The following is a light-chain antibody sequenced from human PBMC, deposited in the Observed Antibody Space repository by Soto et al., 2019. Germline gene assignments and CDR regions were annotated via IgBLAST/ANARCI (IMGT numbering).Light chain of an antibody. J-gene: IGKJ5*01. Sequence: EIVMTQSPPTLSVSPGESATRSCRASQRINSDLAWYYQKPGQAPRRLLYDAATSGTAIPPRFTGSGSGTEFTIPTSSLESADFGVYYCQQHSSWSITFGQGTRLEIK. V-gene: IGKV3D-15*01. CDR3: QQHSSWSIT. CDR2: DAA. CDR1: QRINSD.